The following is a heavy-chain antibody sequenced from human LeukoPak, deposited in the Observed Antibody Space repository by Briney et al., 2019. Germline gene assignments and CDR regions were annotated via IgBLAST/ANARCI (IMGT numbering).Heavy chain of an antibody. CDR3: AKVALASDYYYYYMDV. D-gene: IGHD2-21*01. CDR1: GFTFSNYW. J-gene: IGHJ6*03. Sequence: GGSLRLSCAASGFTFSNYWMSWVRQAPGKGLEWVANIKQDGSEKNYVASVKGRFTISRDNAKNSLYLQMDSLRADDTAVYHCAKVALASDYYYYYMDVWGKGTTVTVSS. V-gene: IGHV3-7*01. CDR2: IKQDGSEK.